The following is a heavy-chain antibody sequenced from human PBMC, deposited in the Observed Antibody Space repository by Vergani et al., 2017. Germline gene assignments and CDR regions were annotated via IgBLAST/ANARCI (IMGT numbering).Heavy chain of an antibody. D-gene: IGHD5-24*01. CDR3: AKDHVMATINAFDI. Sequence: QVQLVESGGGVVQPGRSLRLSCAASGFTFSSYGMHWVRQAPGKGLEWVAVISYDGSNKYYADSVKGRFTISRDNSKNTLYLQMNSLRAEDTAVYYCAKDHVMATINAFDIWGQGTMVTVSS. CDR2: ISYDGSNK. CDR1: GFTFSSYG. J-gene: IGHJ3*02. V-gene: IGHV3-30*18.